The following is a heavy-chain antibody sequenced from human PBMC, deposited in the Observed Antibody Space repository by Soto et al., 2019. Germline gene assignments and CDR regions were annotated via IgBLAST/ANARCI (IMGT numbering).Heavy chain of an antibody. Sequence: ASVKVSCKASGYTFTGYYMHWVRQAPGQGLEWMGWINPNSGGTNYAQKFQGWVTMTRDTSISTAYMELSRLRSDDTAVYYCARGGYYDISGYDPSDAFDIWGQGTMVTVS. CDR2: INPNSGGT. V-gene: IGHV1-2*04. CDR1: GYTFTGYY. CDR3: ARGGYYDISGYDPSDAFDI. J-gene: IGHJ3*02. D-gene: IGHD3-22*01.